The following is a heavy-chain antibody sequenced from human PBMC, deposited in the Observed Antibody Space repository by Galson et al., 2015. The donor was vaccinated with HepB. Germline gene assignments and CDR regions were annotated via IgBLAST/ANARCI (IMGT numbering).Heavy chain of an antibody. CDR1: GFTVSSTY. J-gene: IGHJ5*02. V-gene: IGHV3-53*01. Sequence: SLRLSCAASGFTVSSTYMSWVRQAPGKGLEWVSIIYSGGTTYYTDSVKGRFTISRDNSGNTLYLQMNSLRAEDTAVYYCVKEGAWFGGDWFDPWGQGALVTVS. D-gene: IGHD3-16*01. CDR2: IYSGGTT. CDR3: VKEGAWFGGDWFDP.